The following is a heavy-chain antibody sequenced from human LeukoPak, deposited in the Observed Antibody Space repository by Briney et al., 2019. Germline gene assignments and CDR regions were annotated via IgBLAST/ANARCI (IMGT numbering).Heavy chain of an antibody. V-gene: IGHV3-23*01. Sequence: GGSLRLSCAASGFSFSSYDMTWVRQPPGKGLEWVSAISSSGDGTYYADSVKGRFTISRHNSKNTLYLQINSLRAEDTAVYYCANDSIRYSTYWGQGTLVTVSS. CDR1: GFSFSSYD. CDR3: ANDSIRYSTY. D-gene: IGHD6-13*01. J-gene: IGHJ4*02. CDR2: ISSSGDGT.